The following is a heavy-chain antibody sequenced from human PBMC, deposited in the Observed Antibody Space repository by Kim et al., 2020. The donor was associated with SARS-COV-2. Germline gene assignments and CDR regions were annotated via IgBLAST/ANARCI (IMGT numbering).Heavy chain of an antibody. V-gene: IGHV3-13*01. CDR2: DT. J-gene: IGHJ3*02. D-gene: IGHD3-10*01. CDR3: ARALGHAFDI. Sequence: DTYYPGSVKGRFTISRENAKNSLYLQMNSLRAGDTAVYYCARALGHAFDIWGQGTMVTVSS.